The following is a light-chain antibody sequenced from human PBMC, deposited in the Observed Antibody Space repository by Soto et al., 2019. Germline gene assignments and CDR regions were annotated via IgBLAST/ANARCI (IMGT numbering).Light chain of an antibody. CDR2: DSN. J-gene: IGLJ1*01. Sequence: QSVLTQPPSVSAAPGQTVTISCSGSSSNIGKYYVSWYQQLPGEAPKLLIYDSNKRPSGIPERFSDSRSGTSATLGITGLQTGDEADYYCGAWEDSLRLYVFGPGTKVTVL. V-gene: IGLV1-51*01. CDR1: SSNIGKYY. CDR3: GAWEDSLRLYV.